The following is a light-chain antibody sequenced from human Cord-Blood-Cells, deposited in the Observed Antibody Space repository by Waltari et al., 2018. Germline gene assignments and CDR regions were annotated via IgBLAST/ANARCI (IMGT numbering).Light chain of an antibody. CDR3: NSRDSSGNHVV. Sequence: SSELTLDPALPLAFLQPAMYTCQRSNLRTDYASWYQQTPGSAPVLVIYGKNNRPSGIPDRFSGSSSGNTASLTITGAQAEDEADYYCNSRDSSGNHVVFGGGTKLTVL. V-gene: IGLV3-19*01. CDR2: GKN. J-gene: IGLJ2*01. CDR1: NLRTDY.